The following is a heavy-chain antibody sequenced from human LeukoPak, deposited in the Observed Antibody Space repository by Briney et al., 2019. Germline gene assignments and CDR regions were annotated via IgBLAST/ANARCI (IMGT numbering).Heavy chain of an antibody. Sequence: PGGSLRLSCAASGFTFSSYAMSWVRQAPGKGLEWVSAISGSGGSTYYADSVKGRFTISRDNSKNTLYLQMNSLRAEDTAVYYCAKGDDYGDYVHRYAFDIWGQGTMVTVSS. J-gene: IGHJ3*02. V-gene: IGHV3-23*01. CDR1: GFTFSSYA. CDR3: AKGDDYGDYVHRYAFDI. D-gene: IGHD4-17*01. CDR2: ISGSGGST.